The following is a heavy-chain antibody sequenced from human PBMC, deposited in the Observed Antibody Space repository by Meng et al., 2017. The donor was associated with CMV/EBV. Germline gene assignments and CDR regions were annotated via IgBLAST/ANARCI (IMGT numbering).Heavy chain of an antibody. CDR1: GSSRRMRGVG. V-gene: IGHV2-5*01. CDR3: AHNAHFTISVYLTPFDY. CDR2: IYWYYDK. Sequence: SGRALVTATHTLTLPLTVSGSSRRMRGVGWYWCRQPPGKALELLSHIYWYYDKHYSPALKSRLTITKDTSKDQVVLTITNMDPVDTATYYFAHNAHFTISVYLTPFDYWGQGTLVTVSS. J-gene: IGHJ4*02. D-gene: IGHD3-3*01.